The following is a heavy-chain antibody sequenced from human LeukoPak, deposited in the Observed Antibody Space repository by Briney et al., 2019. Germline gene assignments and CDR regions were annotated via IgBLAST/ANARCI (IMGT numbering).Heavy chain of an antibody. Sequence: GGSLRLSCAASGFTFSSYAMHWVRQAPGKRLEWVAVMSYDGSIIYYADSVKGRFTISRDNSRNTLYLQMNSLRPEDTAVYYCAREVSATVTPFDYWGQGTLVTVSS. V-gene: IGHV3-30-3*01. CDR2: MSYDGSII. J-gene: IGHJ4*02. CDR3: AREVSATVTPFDY. CDR1: GFTFSSYA. D-gene: IGHD4-17*01.